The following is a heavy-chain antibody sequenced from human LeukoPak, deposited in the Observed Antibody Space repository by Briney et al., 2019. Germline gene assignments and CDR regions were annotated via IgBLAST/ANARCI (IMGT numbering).Heavy chain of an antibody. CDR3: TLSGY. V-gene: IGHV3-21*01. D-gene: IGHD2-15*01. J-gene: IGHJ4*02. CDR2: ISGSSSDI. CDR1: GFTFSSYS. Sequence: GGSLRLSCTASGFTFSSYSINWVRQSPGKGLEWVSSISGSSSDIQYADSVKGRFTISRDNAKNSLYLHMNSLRAEDTVVYYCTLSGYWGQGTLVTVSS.